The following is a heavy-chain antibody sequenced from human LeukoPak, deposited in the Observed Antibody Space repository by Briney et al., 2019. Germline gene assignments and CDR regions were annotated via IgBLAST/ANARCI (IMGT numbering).Heavy chain of an antibody. J-gene: IGHJ4*02. V-gene: IGHV1-18*01. Sequence: GASVKVSCKASGYTFTNYGVSWVRQAPGQGLEWMGWISAYNANTNYAQKLQGRVTMTTDTSTSTAYMELRSLRSEDTAVYYCARSKNSYYYGSGITNYWGQGTLVTDSS. CDR2: ISAYNANT. CDR1: GYTFTNYG. D-gene: IGHD3-10*01. CDR3: ARSKNSYYYGSGITNY.